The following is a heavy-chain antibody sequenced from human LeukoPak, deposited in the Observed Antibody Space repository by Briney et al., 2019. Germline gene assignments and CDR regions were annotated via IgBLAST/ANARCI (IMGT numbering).Heavy chain of an antibody. CDR2: VFTTGGT. D-gene: IGHD3-10*01. CDR1: GASMSSSF. V-gene: IGHV4-4*07. Sequence: SETLSLTCTVSGASMSSSFWIWVRQSARKGLEWIGHVFTTGGTNYNPSLKSRVSISVDKSKNQVSLKLTSVTAADTAVYFCARTSGSYSHPYYYYYYMDIWGSGTTVTVSS. J-gene: IGHJ6*03. CDR3: ARTSGSYSHPYYYYYYMDI.